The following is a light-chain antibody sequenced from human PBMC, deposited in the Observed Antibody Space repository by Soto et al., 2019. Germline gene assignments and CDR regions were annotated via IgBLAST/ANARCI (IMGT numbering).Light chain of an antibody. CDR1: SSDVGAYNY. J-gene: IGLJ3*02. V-gene: IGLV2-8*01. CDR2: DVT. CDR3: ISDAGLSSWV. Sequence: QSALTQPPSASGSPGQSVTISCTGTSSDVGAYNYVSWYQQHPGKAPKLMIYDVTKRPSGVPDRFSGSKSGNAASLTVSGLQAEEEADYYCISDAGLSSWVFGGGTKLTVL.